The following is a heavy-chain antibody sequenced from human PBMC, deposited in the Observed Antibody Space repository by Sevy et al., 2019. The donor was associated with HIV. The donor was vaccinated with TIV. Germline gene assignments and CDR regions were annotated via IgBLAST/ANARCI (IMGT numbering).Heavy chain of an antibody. J-gene: IGHJ4*02. D-gene: IGHD3-16*01. CDR3: AQGTFGGFDS. CDR2: IKPVGSDK. V-gene: IGHV3-7*01. CDR1: GFSFSAYW. Sequence: GGSLRLSCAASGFSFSAYWMNWVRQAPGKGLEWVANIKPVGSDKHYVASAEGRFTVSRDNAKNSLYLQMNSLRVGDTGMCYCAQGTFGGFDSWGQGTLVTVSS.